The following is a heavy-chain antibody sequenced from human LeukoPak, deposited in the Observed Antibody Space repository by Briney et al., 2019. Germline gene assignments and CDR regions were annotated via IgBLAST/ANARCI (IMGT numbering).Heavy chain of an antibody. J-gene: IGHJ4*02. V-gene: IGHV3-23*01. Sequence: GGSLRLSCAASGFTFSSYAMSWVRQAPGKGLEWVSAISGSGASTYYADSVKGRFTISRDNSKNTLYLQMNSLRAEDTAVYYCARGGTMYYGSGNFDYWGRDPWSPSPQ. CDR2: ISGSGAST. D-gene: IGHD3-10*01. CDR3: ARGGTMYYGSGNFDY. CDR1: GFTFSSYA.